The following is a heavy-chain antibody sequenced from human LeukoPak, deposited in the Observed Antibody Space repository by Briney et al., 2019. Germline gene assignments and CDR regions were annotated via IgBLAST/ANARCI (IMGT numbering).Heavy chain of an antibody. Sequence: GESLKISCKGSGYSFTSYWIGWVRQLPGKGREWMGLIYPGDSDTRYSPSFQGQVTISADKSISTAYLQWSSLKASDTAMYYCARHVEAHSSSWRRYYYYYYMDVWGKGTTVTVSS. CDR2: IYPGDSDT. J-gene: IGHJ6*03. D-gene: IGHD6-13*01. CDR1: GYSFTSYW. V-gene: IGHV5-51*01. CDR3: ARHVEAHSSSWRRYYYYYYMDV.